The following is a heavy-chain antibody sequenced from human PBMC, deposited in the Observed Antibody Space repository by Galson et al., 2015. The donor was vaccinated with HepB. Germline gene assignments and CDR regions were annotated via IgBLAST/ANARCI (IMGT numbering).Heavy chain of an antibody. J-gene: IGHJ6*03. CDR2: ISSSGSTI. D-gene: IGHD1-7*01. Sequence: SLRLSCAASGFTFSDYYMSWIRQAPGKGLEWVSYISSSGSTIYYADSVKGRFTISRDNAKNSLYLQMNSLRAEDTAVYYCARAPHELELRWAGHYYYYYMDVWGEGTTVTVSS. V-gene: IGHV3-11*01. CDR3: ARAPHELELRWAGHYYYYYMDV. CDR1: GFTFSDYY.